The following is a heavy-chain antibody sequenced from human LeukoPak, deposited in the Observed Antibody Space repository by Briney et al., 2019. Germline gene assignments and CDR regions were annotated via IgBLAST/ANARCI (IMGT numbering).Heavy chain of an antibody. CDR3: ASEMATTQIYYSYYGMDV. J-gene: IGHJ6*02. V-gene: IGHV1-69*04. Sequence: SVKVSCKASGGTFSSYAISWVRQAPGQGLEWMGRIIPILGIANYAQKFQGRVTITADKSTSTAYMELSSLRSEDTAVYYCASEMATTQIYYSYYGMDVWGQGTTVTVSS. CDR1: GGTFSSYA. CDR2: IIPILGIA. D-gene: IGHD5-24*01.